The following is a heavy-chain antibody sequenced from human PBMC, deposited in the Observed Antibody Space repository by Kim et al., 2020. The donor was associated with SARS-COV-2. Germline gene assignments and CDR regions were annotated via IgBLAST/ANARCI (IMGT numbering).Heavy chain of an antibody. CDR3: ARDGGHIVVVTAYYYYYGMDV. Sequence: GGSLRLSCAASGFTFSSYSMNWVRQAPGKGLEWVSYISSSSSTIYYADSVKGRFTISRDNAKNSLYLQMNSLRDEDTAVYYCARDGGHIVVVTAYYYYYGMDVWGQGTTVTVSS. CDR2: ISSSSSTI. D-gene: IGHD2-21*02. J-gene: IGHJ6*02. V-gene: IGHV3-48*02. CDR1: GFTFSSYS.